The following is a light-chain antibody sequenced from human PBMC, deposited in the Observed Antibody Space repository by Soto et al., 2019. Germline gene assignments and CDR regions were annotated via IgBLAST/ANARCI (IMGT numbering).Light chain of an antibody. CDR2: DAS. J-gene: IGKJ5*01. Sequence: IVLTQSPATLSLSPGERATLSCRASQSVSSYLAWYQQKPGQAPRLLIYDASNRATGIPARFSGSGSGTDFTLTISSLEPEDFAVYYCQQRSNWPITFGQGTRLRL. CDR3: QQRSNWPIT. CDR1: QSVSSY. V-gene: IGKV3-11*01.